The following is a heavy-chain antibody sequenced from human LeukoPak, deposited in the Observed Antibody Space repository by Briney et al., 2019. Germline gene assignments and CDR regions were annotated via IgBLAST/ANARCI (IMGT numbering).Heavy chain of an antibody. D-gene: IGHD2-2*02. V-gene: IGHV4-4*07. J-gene: IGHJ6*03. Sequence: PSETLSLTCTVSGGSISSYYWSWIRQPAGKGLEWIGRIYTSGSTNYNPSLKSRVTMSVDTSKNQFSLKLSSVTAADTAVYYCARVSTEDCSSTSCYKGHYYYYYYMDVWGKGTTVTVSS. CDR3: ARVSTEDCSSTSCYKGHYYYYYYMDV. CDR2: IYTSGST. CDR1: GGSISSYY.